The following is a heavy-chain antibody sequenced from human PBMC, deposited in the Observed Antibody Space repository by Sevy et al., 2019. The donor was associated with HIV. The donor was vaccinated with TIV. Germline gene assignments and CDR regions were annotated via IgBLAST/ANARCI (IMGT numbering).Heavy chain of an antibody. D-gene: IGHD4-17*01. CDR1: GFTFSTYE. V-gene: IGHV3-48*03. Sequence: GGSLRLSCTGSGFTFSTYEMNWVRQAPGKGLEWVSYISNSGNTIYYSDSVKGRFTISRDNAKNSLYLQMNSLRAADTAVYYCARDLPPSATTVAHFDYWGRRTLVTVSS. CDR3: ARDLPPSATTVAHFDY. J-gene: IGHJ4*02. CDR2: ISNSGNTI.